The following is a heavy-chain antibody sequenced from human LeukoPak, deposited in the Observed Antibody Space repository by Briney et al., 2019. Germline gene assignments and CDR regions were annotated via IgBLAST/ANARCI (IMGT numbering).Heavy chain of an antibody. D-gene: IGHD2-15*01. Sequence: SETLSLTCTVSGGSASSGSYYWSWIRQPPGKGLEWIGYVYYTGNTNYNPSLKSRVTISVDTSKNQFSLKLSSETAADTAVYYCARDTGYCSGGTCYHNFFDYWGQGTLVTVSS. CDR3: ARDTGYCSGGTCYHNFFDY. J-gene: IGHJ4*02. V-gene: IGHV4-61*01. CDR2: VYYTGNT. CDR1: GGSASSGSYY.